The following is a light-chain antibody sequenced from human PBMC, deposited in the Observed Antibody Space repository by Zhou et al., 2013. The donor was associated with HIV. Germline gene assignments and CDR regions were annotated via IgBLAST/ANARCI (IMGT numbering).Light chain of an antibody. V-gene: IGKV1-33*01. CDR2: DAS. Sequence: DIQMTQSPSSLSASIGDRVTVACRASQPIGTYLNWYQQKPGKAPKLLIYDASNLETGVPSRFSGSGSGTDFTFTISSLQPEDIATYYCQQYDNLPLTFGGGTKVEIK. CDR1: QPIGTY. CDR3: QQYDNLPLT. J-gene: IGKJ4*01.